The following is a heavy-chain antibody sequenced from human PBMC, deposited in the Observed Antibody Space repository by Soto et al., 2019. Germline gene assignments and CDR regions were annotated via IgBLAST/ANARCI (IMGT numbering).Heavy chain of an antibody. D-gene: IGHD1-1*01. CDR2: ISNTGVTT. J-gene: IGHJ6*02. Sequence: GGSLRFSCAASGFPFNSYTMNWVRQAPGKGLEWVSAISNTGVTTFYADSVRGRFTISRDNSKNTLYLQMNSLRAEDTAVYFCAKDKTGVRGGYYYYGVDVWGQGTTVTVSS. CDR1: GFPFNSYT. CDR3: AKDKTGVRGGYYYYGVDV. V-gene: IGHV3-23*01.